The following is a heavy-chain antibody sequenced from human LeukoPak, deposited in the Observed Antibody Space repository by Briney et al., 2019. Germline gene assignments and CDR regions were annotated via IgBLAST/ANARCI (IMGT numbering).Heavy chain of an antibody. CDR1: GYSFTSYW. CDR2: IYPGDSNT. D-gene: IGHD2-15*01. J-gene: IGHJ5*02. Sequence: GESLKISCKGSGYSFTSYWIGCVRQMPGKGLEWRGIIYPGDSNTKYSPSFEGQVTISADKSISTAYLQWSSLKASDTAMYYCARPGGHCSGGSCYHWFHPWGQGTLVTVSS. CDR3: ARPGGHCSGGSCYHWFHP. V-gene: IGHV5-51*01.